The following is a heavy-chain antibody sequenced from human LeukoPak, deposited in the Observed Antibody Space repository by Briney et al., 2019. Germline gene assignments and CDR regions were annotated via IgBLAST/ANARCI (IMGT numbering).Heavy chain of an antibody. V-gene: IGHV3-21*01. CDR1: EFMFSDYW. CDR3: ARDSGQLRFLEWFPGAFDI. J-gene: IGHJ3*02. CDR2: ISSSSSYI. Sequence: GGSLRLSCAASEFMFSDYWMSWVRQAPGKGPEWVSSISSSSSYIYYADSVKGRFTISRDNAKNSLYLQMNSLRAEDTAVYYCARDSGQLRFLEWFPGAFDIWGQGTMVTVSS. D-gene: IGHD3-3*01.